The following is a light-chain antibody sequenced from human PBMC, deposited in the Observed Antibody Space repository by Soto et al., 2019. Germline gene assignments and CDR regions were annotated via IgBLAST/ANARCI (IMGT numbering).Light chain of an antibody. CDR3: QRYGSSPTWT. Sequence: EIVLTQSPGTLSLSPGERATLSCRASQSVSSSYLAWYQQKPGQAPRLLLYGASSRATGIPDRFSGSGSGTDFTLTISRLEPEDFAVYYCQRYGSSPTWTFGQGTKVEIK. CDR1: QSVSSSY. CDR2: GAS. V-gene: IGKV3-20*01. J-gene: IGKJ1*01.